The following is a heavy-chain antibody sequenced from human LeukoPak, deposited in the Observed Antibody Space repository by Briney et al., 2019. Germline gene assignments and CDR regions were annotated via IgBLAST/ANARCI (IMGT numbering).Heavy chain of an antibody. V-gene: IGHV3-11*04. CDR3: ARDRWDCSSTSCYHYMDV. CDR2: ISSGGSPM. CDR1: GFTFSDHF. D-gene: IGHD2-2*01. Sequence: PGGSLRLSCAASGFTFSDHFMSWIRQSPGKGLEWVAYISSGGSPMYYVDSVKGRFTISRDNAKNSLYLQMNSLRAEDTAVYYCARDRWDCSSTSCYHYMDVWGKGTTVTISS. J-gene: IGHJ6*03.